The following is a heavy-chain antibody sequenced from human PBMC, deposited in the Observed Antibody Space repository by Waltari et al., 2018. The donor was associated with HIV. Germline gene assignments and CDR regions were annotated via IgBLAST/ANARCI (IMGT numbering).Heavy chain of an antibody. CDR1: GFSVIHEF. V-gene: IGHV3-53*02. J-gene: IGHJ5*01. CDR3: AREGYTRSSGRGNWFDS. D-gene: IGHD6-6*01. Sequence: EVQLLETGGGLLLPGGSLRLSCARPGFSVIHEFISWVRQAPGKGLEWVSVIYSGGSTFYADSVRGRFTMSRDTSKNMVYLQMNSLRVEDTAVYYCAREGYTRSSGRGNWFDSWGQGTLVTVSS. CDR2: IYSGGST.